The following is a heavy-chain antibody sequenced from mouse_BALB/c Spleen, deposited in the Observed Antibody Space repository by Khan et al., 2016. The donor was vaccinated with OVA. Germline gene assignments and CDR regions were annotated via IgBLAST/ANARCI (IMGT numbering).Heavy chain of an antibody. CDR3: ARGYYGDPLAY. V-gene: IGHV5-4*02. D-gene: IGHD2-13*01. Sequence: EVELVESGGGLVKPGGSLKLSCAASGFTFSDYYMYWVRQTPEKRLEWVATISDGGSYTYYPDSVKGRFTISRDDAKNNLYLQMSSLKSEDTAMYYCARGYYGDPLAYWGQGTLVTGSA. CDR1: GFTFSDYY. J-gene: IGHJ3*01. CDR2: ISDGGSYT.